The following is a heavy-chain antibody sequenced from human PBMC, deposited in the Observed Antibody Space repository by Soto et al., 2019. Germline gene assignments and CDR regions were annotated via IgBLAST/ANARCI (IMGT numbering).Heavy chain of an antibody. Sequence: RRLSCAASGFTFSSYAMHWVRQAPGKGLEWVAVISYDGSNKYYADSVKGRFTISRDNSKNTLYLQMNSLRAEDTAVYYCARGSGISVLRFLEWRPRISSWFDPWGQGTLVTVSS. CDR1: GFTFSSYA. J-gene: IGHJ5*02. CDR2: ISYDGSNK. D-gene: IGHD3-3*01. CDR3: ARGSGISVLRFLEWRPRISSWFDP. V-gene: IGHV3-30-3*01.